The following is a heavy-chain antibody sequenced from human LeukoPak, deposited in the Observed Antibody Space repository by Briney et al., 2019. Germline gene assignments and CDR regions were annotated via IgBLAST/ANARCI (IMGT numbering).Heavy chain of an antibody. J-gene: IGHJ4*02. CDR2: ISYDGSNK. CDR1: GFTFSSYA. CDR3: AKDTSDVVPGDYFDY. D-gene: IGHD3-10*01. V-gene: IGHV3-30*04. Sequence: GGSLRLSCAASGFTFSSYAMHWVRQAPGKGLEWVAVISYDGSNKYYADSVKGRFTISRDNSKNTLYLQMNSLRAEDTAAYYCAKDTSDVVPGDYFDYWGQGALVTVSS.